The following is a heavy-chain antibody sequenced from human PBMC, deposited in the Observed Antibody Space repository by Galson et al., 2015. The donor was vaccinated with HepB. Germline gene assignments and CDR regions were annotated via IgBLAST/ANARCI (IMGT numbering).Heavy chain of an antibody. V-gene: IGHV3-15*01. Sequence: SLRLSCAASGFTFSDAWMSWVRQAPGKGLEWVGRIRSKTDGGTTDYAAPVKGRFTISRDDSKDTLYLQMNSLKTEDTAVYYCITALRWELEPVNSWGQGTLVTVS. CDR1: GFTFSDAW. CDR2: IRSKTDGGTT. J-gene: IGHJ4*02. CDR3: ITALRWELEPVNS. D-gene: IGHD1-1*01.